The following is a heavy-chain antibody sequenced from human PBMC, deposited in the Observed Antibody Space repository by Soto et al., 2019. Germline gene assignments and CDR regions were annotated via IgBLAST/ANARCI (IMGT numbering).Heavy chain of an antibody. Sequence: PSETLSLTCIVSGEPISSSSYYWGWIRQPPGEGLEWIGSIYYSGRTYYNPSFKSRVTISIDTSKNQFSLKLSSVTATDTAVYYCARQRTTVVTQAYFDHWGQGALVTVSS. CDR2: IYYSGRT. D-gene: IGHD2-21*02. J-gene: IGHJ4*02. V-gene: IGHV4-39*01. CDR1: GEPISSSSYY. CDR3: ARQRTTVVTQAYFDH.